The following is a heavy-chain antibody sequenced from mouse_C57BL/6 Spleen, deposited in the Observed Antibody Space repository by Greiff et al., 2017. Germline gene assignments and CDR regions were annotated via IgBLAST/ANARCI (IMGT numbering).Heavy chain of an antibody. D-gene: IGHD1-1*01. Sequence: VQLQQPGAELVKPGASVKLSCKASGYTFTSYWMHWVKQRPGQGLEWIGMIHPNSGSTNYNEKFKSKATLTVDKSSSTAYMRLGSLTAEDSTVYYYARRGYYGRRGCAIDYWGQGASVTVAS. CDR1: GYTFTSYW. CDR3: ARRGYYGRRGCAIDY. V-gene: IGHV1-64*01. J-gene: IGHJ4*01. CDR2: IHPNSGST.